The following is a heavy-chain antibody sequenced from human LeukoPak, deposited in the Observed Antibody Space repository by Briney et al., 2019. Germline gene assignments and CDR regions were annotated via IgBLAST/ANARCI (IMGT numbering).Heavy chain of an antibody. V-gene: IGHV3-53*01. CDR3: ARSGYYHYYGLDV. Sequence: PGGSLRLSCAASGFTVSSNYMSWVRRAPGKGLEWVSLIYSGGVTYYADSVKGRFTISRDDAKNSLYLQMRNLRVGDTAVYYCARSGYYHYYGLDVWGQGTTVTVSS. CDR1: GFTVSSNY. CDR2: IYSGGVT. J-gene: IGHJ6*02. D-gene: IGHD6-13*01.